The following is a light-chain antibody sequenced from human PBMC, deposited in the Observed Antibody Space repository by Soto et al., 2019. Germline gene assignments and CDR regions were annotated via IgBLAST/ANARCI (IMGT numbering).Light chain of an antibody. Sequence: VVLTQSPPTLSLSAGERAALSWGASESVSSNQLAWYQQKPGLAPRLLIYDASTRASGFPERFSGSGSGTGFSLTIRSLEHEDSAVYYCQQYGSSPLTFGQGTRLEIK. CDR3: QQYGSSPLT. V-gene: IGKV3D-20*01. CDR1: ESVSSNQ. CDR2: DAS. J-gene: IGKJ5*01.